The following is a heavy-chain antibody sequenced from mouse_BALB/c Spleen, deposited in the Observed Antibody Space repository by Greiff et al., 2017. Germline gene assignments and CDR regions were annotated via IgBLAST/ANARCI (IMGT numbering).Heavy chain of an antibody. D-gene: IGHD1-1*01. V-gene: IGHV5-17*02. CDR1: GFTFSSYG. CDR2: ISSGSSTI. CDR3: ARPHYYGSSYDYFDY. J-gene: IGHJ2*01. Sequence: EVQVVESGGGLVQPGGSRKLSCAASGFTFSSYGMHWVRQAPEKGLEWVAYISSGSSTIYYADTVKGRFTISRDNPKNTLFLQMTSLRSEDTAMYYCARPHYYGSSYDYFDYWGQGTTLTVSS.